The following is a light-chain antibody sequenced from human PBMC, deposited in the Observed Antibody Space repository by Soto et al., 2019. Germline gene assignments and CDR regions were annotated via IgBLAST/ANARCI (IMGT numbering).Light chain of an antibody. CDR3: AAWDDSLNGYV. CDR1: ISNIGNNA. Sequence: QSVLTQPPSVSEAPRRRVTISCSGSISNIGNNAVNWYQQLPGKAPKLLIYYDDLLPSGVSDRFSASKSGTSASLAISGLQSEDEADYHCAAWDDSLNGYVFGTGTKVTVL. J-gene: IGLJ1*01. CDR2: YDD. V-gene: IGLV1-36*01.